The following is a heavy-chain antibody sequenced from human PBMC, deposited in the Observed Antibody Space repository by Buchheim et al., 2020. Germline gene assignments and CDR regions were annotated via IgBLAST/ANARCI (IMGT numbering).Heavy chain of an antibody. D-gene: IGHD3-9*01. CDR3: ARDFSDGDILTGYYYPPYYFDY. Sequence: EVQLVESGGGLVKPGGSLRLSCAASGFTLSTYSMNWVRQAPGKGLEWVSSISSDSSHIYCADSMKGHFTISRDNAKNSLYLQMNSLRAEDTAVYYCARDFSDGDILTGYYYPPYYFDYWGHGTL. J-gene: IGHJ4*01. CDR1: GFTLSTYS. V-gene: IGHV3-21*02. CDR2: ISSDSSHI.